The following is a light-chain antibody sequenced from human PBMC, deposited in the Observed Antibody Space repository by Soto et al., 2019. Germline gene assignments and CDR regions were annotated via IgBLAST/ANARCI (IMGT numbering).Light chain of an antibody. CDR2: DAS. J-gene: IGKJ1*01. CDR3: QRYNSYSRT. V-gene: IGKV1-5*01. Sequence: DIQMTQSPSTLSASVGDSVTITCRASQNVNNWVAWYQQKPGKAPRFLIYDASSLESGVPSRFSGSGSGTDFTLTISILQPDDFATYYCQRYNSYSRTFGQGTKAEIK. CDR1: QNVNNW.